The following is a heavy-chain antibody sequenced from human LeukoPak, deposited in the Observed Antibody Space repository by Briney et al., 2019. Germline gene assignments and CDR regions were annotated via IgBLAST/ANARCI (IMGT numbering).Heavy chain of an antibody. J-gene: IGHJ4*02. Sequence: PGGSLRLSCAASGFTFSTYWMHWVRQAPGKGLVWVSRIKYDGSMTTYGDSVKGRFSISRDNAKNTVDLQMNSLRAEDTAVYYCAREESGSYYADFDYWGQGSLVTVSS. CDR2: IKYDGSMT. CDR3: AREESGSYYADFDY. V-gene: IGHV3-74*01. D-gene: IGHD1-26*01. CDR1: GFTFSTYW.